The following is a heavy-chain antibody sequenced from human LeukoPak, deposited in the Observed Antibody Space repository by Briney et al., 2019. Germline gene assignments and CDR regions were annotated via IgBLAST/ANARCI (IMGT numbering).Heavy chain of an antibody. D-gene: IGHD3-3*01. CDR1: GFTFSSYA. Sequence: PGGSLRLSCAASGFTFSSYAMSWVRQAPGKGLEWVSAISGSGGSTYYADSVKGRFTISRDNSKNTLYLQMNSLRAEDTAVYYCAKDTMAYYDFWSGKHNWFDPWGQGTLVTVSS. CDR3: AKDTMAYYDFWSGKHNWFDP. J-gene: IGHJ5*02. V-gene: IGHV3-23*01. CDR2: ISGSGGST.